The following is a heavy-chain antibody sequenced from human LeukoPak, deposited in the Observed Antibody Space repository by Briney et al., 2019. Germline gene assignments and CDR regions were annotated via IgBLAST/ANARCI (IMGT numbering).Heavy chain of an antibody. Sequence: PSETLSLTCTVSGGSISSGGYYWSWIRQPPGKGLEWIGYIYHSGSTYYNPSLKSRVTISVDTSKNQFSLKLSSVTAADTAVYYCASSGWNYYYLDYWGQGTLVTVSS. V-gene: IGHV4-30-2*01. J-gene: IGHJ4*02. CDR1: GGSISSGGYY. CDR3: ASSGWNYYYLDY. CDR2: IYHSGST. D-gene: IGHD6-19*01.